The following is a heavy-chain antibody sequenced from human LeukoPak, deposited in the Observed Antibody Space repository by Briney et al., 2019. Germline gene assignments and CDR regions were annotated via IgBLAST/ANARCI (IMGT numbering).Heavy chain of an antibody. CDR3: ARGGGLDV. CDR1: GFTFTSYS. V-gene: IGHV3-23*01. J-gene: IGHJ6*02. Sequence: GGSLRLSCAASGFTFTSYSMNWVRQAPGKGLEWVSTISGGGGSTYYADSVKGRFTISGDNSKNSLYLQMSNLRAEDTAVYFCARGGGLDVWGQGATVTVSS. CDR2: ISGGGGST. D-gene: IGHD3-16*01.